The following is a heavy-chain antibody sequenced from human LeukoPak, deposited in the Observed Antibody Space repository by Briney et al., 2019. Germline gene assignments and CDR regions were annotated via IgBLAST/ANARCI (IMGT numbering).Heavy chain of an antibody. CDR3: LVVPAAMGDAFDI. J-gene: IGHJ3*02. Sequence: GGSLRLSCAASGFTFSTYAMSWVRQAPGKGLEWVSVISVTAGYTYYADSVKGRFTISRDNSKNTLYLQMNSLRAEDTAVYYSLVVPAAMGDAFDIWGQGTMVTVSS. CDR1: GFTFSTYA. CDR2: ISVTAGYT. D-gene: IGHD2-2*01. V-gene: IGHV3-23*01.